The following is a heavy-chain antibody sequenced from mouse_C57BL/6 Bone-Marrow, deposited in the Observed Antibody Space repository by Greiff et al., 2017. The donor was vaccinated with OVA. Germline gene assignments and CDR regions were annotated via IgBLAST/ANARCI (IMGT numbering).Heavy chain of an antibody. CDR2: IRNKANNHAT. CDR1: APTSTHAR. J-gene: IGHJ2*01. D-gene: IGHD1-1*01. V-gene: IGHV6-6*01. Sequence: EVKLMESGGGLVQPGGSMKLSCAASAPTSTHARMYWVRQSPEKGLEWVAEIRNKANNHATYYAESVKGRFTISRDDSKSSVYLQMNSLRAEDTGIYYCTGYGQYYFDYWGQGTTLTVSS. CDR3: TGYGQYYFDY.